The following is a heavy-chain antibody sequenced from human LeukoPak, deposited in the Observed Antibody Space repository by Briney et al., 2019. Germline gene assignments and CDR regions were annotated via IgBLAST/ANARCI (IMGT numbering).Heavy chain of an antibody. J-gene: IGHJ4*02. D-gene: IGHD5-18*01. V-gene: IGHV3-21*01. Sequence: GGSLRLSCAASGFSFSSYSMNWVRQAPGKGLEWVPPFSFSGTYIYYADSLKGRITISRDNARRSLFLQMNSLRAEDTAVYYCARRASTERGHSYGLDYWGQGTLVTVSS. CDR1: GFSFSSYS. CDR2: FSFSGTYI. CDR3: ARRASTERGHSYGLDY.